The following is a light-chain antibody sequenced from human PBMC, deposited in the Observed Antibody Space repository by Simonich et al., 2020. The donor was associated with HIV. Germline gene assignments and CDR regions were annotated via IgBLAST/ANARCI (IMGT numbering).Light chain of an antibody. CDR1: QSVSSY. CDR3: QQRSNWSMYT. CDR2: DAS. V-gene: IGKV3-11*01. Sequence: EIVLTQSPATLSLSPGERATLSCRASQSVSSYLACYQQKPGQAPRLLIYDASNRATGIPARFSGSGSGTDFTLTISSLEPEDFAVYYCQQRSNWSMYTFGQGTKLEIK. J-gene: IGKJ2*01.